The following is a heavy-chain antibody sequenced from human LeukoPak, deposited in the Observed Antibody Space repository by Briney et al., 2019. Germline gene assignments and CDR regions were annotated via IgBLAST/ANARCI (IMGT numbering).Heavy chain of an antibody. CDR3: AKVHLTYYYDSSGYGFQDY. D-gene: IGHD3-22*01. CDR2: ISGSGGST. Sequence: GGSLRLSCAASGFTFSSYAMSWVRQAPGKWLEWVSAISGSGGSTYYADSVKGRFTISRDNSKNTLYLQMNSLRAEDTAVYYCAKVHLTYYYDSSGYGFQDYWGQGTLVTVSS. V-gene: IGHV3-23*01. J-gene: IGHJ4*02. CDR1: GFTFSSYA.